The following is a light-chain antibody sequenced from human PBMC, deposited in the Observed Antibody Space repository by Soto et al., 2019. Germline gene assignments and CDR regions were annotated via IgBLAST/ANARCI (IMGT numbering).Light chain of an antibody. Sequence: HSELTKARSGYGLPGQSVTISCPRTSSDVGGYNYVSWYQQHPGKAPKLMIYDVSKRPSGVPDRFSGSKSGNTASLTISGLQAEDEADYYCCSYAGSYFYVFGTGTKVTVL. CDR2: DVS. CDR3: CSYAGSYFYV. CDR1: SSDVGGYNY. V-gene: IGLV2-11*01. J-gene: IGLJ1*01.